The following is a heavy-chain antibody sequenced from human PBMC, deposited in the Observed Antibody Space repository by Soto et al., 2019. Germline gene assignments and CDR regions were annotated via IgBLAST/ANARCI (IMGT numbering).Heavy chain of an antibody. Sequence: GASVKVSCKASGYTFTSYGISWVRQAPGQGLEWMGWISAYNGNTNYAQKLQGRVTTTTDTSTSTAYMELRSLRSDDTAVYYCARKQWLALAGYYYYYMDVWDKGTTVTSP. CDR3: ARKQWLALAGYYYYYMDV. V-gene: IGHV1-18*01. CDR2: ISAYNGNT. CDR1: GYTFTSYG. D-gene: IGHD6-19*01. J-gene: IGHJ6*03.